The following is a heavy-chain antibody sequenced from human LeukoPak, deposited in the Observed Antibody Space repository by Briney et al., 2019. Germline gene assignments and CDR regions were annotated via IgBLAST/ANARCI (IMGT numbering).Heavy chain of an antibody. J-gene: IGHJ4*02. D-gene: IGHD5-12*01. CDR2: TSGSGVNS. V-gene: IGHV3-23*01. Sequence: GGSLRLSCAASGFTLRSYDMSWVRQAPGKGLEWVAATSGSGVNSYYANSVRGRFTISRDNSQNTLYLQMDSLRAEDTALYYCAKEYSGYDFDYWGQGTLVTVSS. CDR1: GFTLRSYD. CDR3: AKEYSGYDFDY.